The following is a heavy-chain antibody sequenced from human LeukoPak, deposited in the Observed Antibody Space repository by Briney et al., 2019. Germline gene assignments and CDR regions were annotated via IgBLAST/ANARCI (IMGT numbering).Heavy chain of an antibody. CDR2: ISYDGLDK. D-gene: IGHD4-23*01. J-gene: IGHJ3*02. CDR1: SFAFSSHG. V-gene: IGHV3-30*18. Sequence: QTGGSLRLSCAASSFAFSSHGMHWVRQAPGKGLEWVAVISYDGLDKNYGDSAEGRFTISRDNAKNSLYLQMNSLRVEDTALYYCAKDIELGGNSYVFHIWGQGTMVTVSS. CDR3: AKDIELGGNSYVFHI.